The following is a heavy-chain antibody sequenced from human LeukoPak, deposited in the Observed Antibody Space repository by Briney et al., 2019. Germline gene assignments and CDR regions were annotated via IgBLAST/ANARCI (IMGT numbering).Heavy chain of an antibody. D-gene: IGHD1-26*01. CDR2: TNSDGSST. J-gene: IGHJ6*03. CDR3: AKGEWELSYYNYYYMDV. V-gene: IGHV3-74*01. Sequence: PGGSLRLSCAASVFTFSRYWMHWVRQAPGKGLVWVSRTNSDGSSTTYADSVKGRFTISRDNAKNTLYLQMNSLRAEDTAVYYCAKGEWELSYYNYYYMDVWAKGTTVTVSS. CDR1: VFTFSRYW.